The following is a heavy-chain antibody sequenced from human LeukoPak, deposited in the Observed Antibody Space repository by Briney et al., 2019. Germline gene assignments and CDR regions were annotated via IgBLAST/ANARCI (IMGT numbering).Heavy chain of an antibody. CDR2: ISYDGDKK. CDR3: AKDMNSGSPLYYFHY. J-gene: IGHJ4*02. Sequence: GGSLRLSCAASGFTFSSYAMHWVRQAPGKGLEWVAVISYDGDKKYYPDSVKGRFIISRDDSRNALYLQVNSLGAEDTAVYYCAKDMNSGSPLYYFHYWGQGTLVTVSS. CDR1: GFTFSSYA. D-gene: IGHD3-10*01. V-gene: IGHV3-30*04.